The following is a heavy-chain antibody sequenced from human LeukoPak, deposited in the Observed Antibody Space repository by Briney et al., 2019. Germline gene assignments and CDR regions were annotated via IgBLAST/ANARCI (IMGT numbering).Heavy chain of an antibody. CDR3: ATDPARSSWYFDY. D-gene: IGHD6-13*01. Sequence: GGSLRLSCTASGFSFVSYRMHWVRQAPGKGLEWVSSISSTSSYIYYADSVKGRFTISRDNAMNSLYLQMNSLRAEDTAVYYCATDPARSSWYFDYWGQGTLVTVSS. V-gene: IGHV3-21*01. CDR2: ISSTSSYI. J-gene: IGHJ4*02. CDR1: GFSFVSYR.